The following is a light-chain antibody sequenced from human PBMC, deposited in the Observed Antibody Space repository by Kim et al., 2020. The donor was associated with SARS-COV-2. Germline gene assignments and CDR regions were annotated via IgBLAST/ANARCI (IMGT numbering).Light chain of an antibody. CDR3: ASYTSRRALGV. CDR1: GIDVVGFAF. CDR2: DVN. J-gene: IGLJ1*01. V-gene: IGLV2-14*03. Sequence: SFTISSREPGIDVVGFAFVSCYQHHPATPPNFILFDVNSRPSGVSHRFSGSKSGNTASLTISGLQPEDESDYYCASYTSRRALGVFGTGTKVTVL.